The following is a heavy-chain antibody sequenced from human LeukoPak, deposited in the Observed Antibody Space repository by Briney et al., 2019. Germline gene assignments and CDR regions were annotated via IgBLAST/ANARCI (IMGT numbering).Heavy chain of an antibody. J-gene: IGHJ6*02. CDR1: GFTFSSYE. V-gene: IGHV3-48*03. Sequence: GGSLRLSCAASGFTFSSYEMNWVRQAPGKGLEWVSYISSRSSTIYYADSVKGRFTISRDNAKNSLYLQMNSLRAEDTAVYYCARDARAATETTKYYYYYGMDVWGQGTTVTVSS. CDR2: ISSRSSTI. CDR3: ARDARAATETTKYYYYYGMDV. D-gene: IGHD4-11*01.